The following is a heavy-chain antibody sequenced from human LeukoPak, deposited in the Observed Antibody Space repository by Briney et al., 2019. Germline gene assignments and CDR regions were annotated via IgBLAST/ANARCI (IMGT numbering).Heavy chain of an antibody. J-gene: IGHJ6*02. Sequence: GGSLRLSCAASGFTFSSYGMHWVRQAPGKGLEWVAVVSYDGSNKYYADSVKGRFTISRDNSKNTLYLQMNSLRAEDTAVYYCARFRREGYYYYHGMDVWGQGTTVTVSS. CDR3: ARFRREGYYYYHGMDV. V-gene: IGHV3-30*03. CDR1: GFTFSSYG. CDR2: VSYDGSNK. D-gene: IGHD5-24*01.